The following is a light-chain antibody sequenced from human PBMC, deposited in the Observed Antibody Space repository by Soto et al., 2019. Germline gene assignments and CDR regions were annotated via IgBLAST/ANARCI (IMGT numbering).Light chain of an antibody. CDR1: QSVGIN. Sequence: EVVMTQSQAILSVSPGERATLSCMASQSVGINVAWYQQKTGQAPRLVIYGASSRATGIPERFSASGYGTDFTLTISRLEPEDFAVYYCQQYISSPLTFGQGTKVDI. CDR2: GAS. V-gene: IGKV3-20*01. J-gene: IGKJ1*01. CDR3: QQYISSPLT.